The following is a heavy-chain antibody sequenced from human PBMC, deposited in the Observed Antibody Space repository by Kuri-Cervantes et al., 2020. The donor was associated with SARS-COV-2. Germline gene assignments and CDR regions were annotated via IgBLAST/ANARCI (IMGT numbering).Heavy chain of an antibody. Sequence: GESLKISCAASGFAFNNFAFHWVRQFPGKGLEWVAFISYEGSITYYADSVKGRFSISRDNAKNSLYLQMNSLRAEDTAVYYCATLPARSRYYYYYMDVWGKGTPVTVSS. V-gene: IGHV3-30*04. CDR2: ISYEGSIT. CDR1: GFAFNNFA. D-gene: IGHD6-6*01. CDR3: ATLPARSRYYYYYMDV. J-gene: IGHJ6*03.